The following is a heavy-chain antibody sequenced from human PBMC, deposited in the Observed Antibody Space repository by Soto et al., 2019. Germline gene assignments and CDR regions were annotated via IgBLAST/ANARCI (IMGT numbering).Heavy chain of an antibody. CDR3: ARGLFAGDV. CDR2: INPNGGST. J-gene: IGHJ6*04. Sequence: QVQLVQYGAEVKKPGASVRVSCKASGYTFTSYYIHWVRQAPGQGLEWMGIINPNGGSTNYAQKFQGRVTMTRDTSTSTVYMDLSSLRSEDTAVYYCARGLFAGDVWGKGTTVTVSS. CDR1: GYTFTSYY. V-gene: IGHV1-46*03.